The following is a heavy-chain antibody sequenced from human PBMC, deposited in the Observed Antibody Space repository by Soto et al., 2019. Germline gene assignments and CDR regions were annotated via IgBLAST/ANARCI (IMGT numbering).Heavy chain of an antibody. D-gene: IGHD1-7*01. V-gene: IGHV3-23*01. Sequence: GGSLRLSGAASGFTFSSYAMSWVRQAPGKGLEWVSAIGGSGGGTYYADSVKGRFTISRENSKNTLYLQMNSLRAEDTAVYYCAKKGLELPDWFDPWGQGTLVTVSS. CDR1: GFTFSSYA. CDR3: AKKGLELPDWFDP. J-gene: IGHJ5*02. CDR2: IGGSGGGT.